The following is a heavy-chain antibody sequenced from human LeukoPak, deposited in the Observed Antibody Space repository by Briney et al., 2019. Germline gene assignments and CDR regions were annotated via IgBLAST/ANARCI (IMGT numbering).Heavy chain of an antibody. J-gene: IGHJ6*02. CDR2: INSNGGIT. Sequence: PGGSLRLSCSASGFTFSSLAMHWVRQAPGKGLEYVSVINSNGGITYYADSVKGRFTISRDNAKNSLYLQMNSLRAEDTAVYYCARERPRYSYGYYYYGMDVWGQGTTVTVSS. CDR1: GFTFSSLA. D-gene: IGHD5-18*01. CDR3: ARERPRYSYGYYYYGMDV. V-gene: IGHV3-64*04.